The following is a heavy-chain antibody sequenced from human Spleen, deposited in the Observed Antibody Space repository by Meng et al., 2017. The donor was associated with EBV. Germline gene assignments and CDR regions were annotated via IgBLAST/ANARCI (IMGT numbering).Heavy chain of an antibody. CDR2: IIPNSGGT. V-gene: IGHV1-2*06. J-gene: IGHJ4*02. CDR3: ARGGTRTFNNNKTY. D-gene: IGHD1/OR15-1a*01. CDR1: GYTFTGNY. Sequence: QGQRVQSGAEGKKPGASVKVACKASGYTFTGNYMHWVRQAPGQGLEWMGRIIPNSGGTYYAQKFQGRVTMTTDTSISTAYMELSRLTSDDTAVYYCARGGTRTFNNNKTYWGRGTLVTVSS.